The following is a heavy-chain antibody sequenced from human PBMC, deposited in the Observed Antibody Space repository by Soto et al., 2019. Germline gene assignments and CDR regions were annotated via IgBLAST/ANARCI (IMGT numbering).Heavy chain of an antibody. CDR2: INHSGST. CDR3: ARLSFWSGYYHTFDS. V-gene: IGHV4-34*01. J-gene: IGHJ4*02. Sequence: SETLSLTCAVYGGSFSGYYWSWIRQPPGKGLEWIGEINHSGSTNYNPSLKSRVTISVDTSKNQFSLKLSSVTAADTAVYYCARLSFWSGYYHTFDSWGQGTLVTVFS. D-gene: IGHD3-3*01. CDR1: GGSFSGYY.